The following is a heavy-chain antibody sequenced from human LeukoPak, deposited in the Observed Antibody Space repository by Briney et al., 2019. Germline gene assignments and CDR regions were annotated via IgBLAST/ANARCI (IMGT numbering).Heavy chain of an antibody. J-gene: IGHJ5*02. CDR1: GGSISSGDYY. CDR3: ARDLGSRGSGLYWFDP. V-gene: IGHV4-30-4*08. Sequence: PSETLSLTCTVSGGSISSGDYYWSWIRQPPGTGLEWIGYIYYSGSTYYNPSLKSRVTISVDTSKNQFSLKLSSVTAADTAVYYCARDLGSRGSGLYWFDPWGQGTLVTVSS. D-gene: IGHD3-3*01. CDR2: IYYSGST.